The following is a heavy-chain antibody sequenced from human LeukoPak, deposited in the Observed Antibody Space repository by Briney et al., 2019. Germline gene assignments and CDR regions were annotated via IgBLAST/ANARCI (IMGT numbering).Heavy chain of an antibody. Sequence: KASETLSLTCTVSGGSISSYYWSWIRQPPGKGLEWIGYIYYSGSTNYNPSLKSRVTISVDTSKNQFSLKLSSVTAADTAVYYCARALRITNAFDIWGQGTMVTVSS. J-gene: IGHJ3*02. CDR3: ARALRITNAFDI. D-gene: IGHD3-10*01. CDR2: IYYSGST. V-gene: IGHV4-59*01. CDR1: GGSISSYY.